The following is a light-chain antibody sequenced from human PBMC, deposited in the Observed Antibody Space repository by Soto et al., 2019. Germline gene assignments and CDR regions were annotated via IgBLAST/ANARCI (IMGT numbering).Light chain of an antibody. V-gene: IGKV1-5*03. CDR3: QQYNTYST. J-gene: IGKJ1*01. Sequence: DIQMTQPPSTLSASVGDRVTITCRASQSIGTWLAWYQQKPGKAPNLLIYKASTLESGVPSRFSGSGSGTEFTLTISSLQPDDFATYYCQQYNTYSTFGQGTKVEIK. CDR2: KAS. CDR1: QSIGTW.